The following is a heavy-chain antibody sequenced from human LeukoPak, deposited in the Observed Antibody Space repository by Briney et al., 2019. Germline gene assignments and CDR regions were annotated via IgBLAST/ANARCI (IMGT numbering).Heavy chain of an antibody. J-gene: IGHJ4*02. V-gene: IGHV4-61*02. Sequence: SETLSLTCTVSGGSISSGSYYWSWIRQPAGKGLEWIGRIYTSGSTNYNPSLKSRVTISVDTSKNQFSLKLSSVTAADTAVYYCARVRVRGVITLYYFDYWGQGTLVTVSS. CDR2: IYTSGST. D-gene: IGHD3-10*01. CDR3: ARVRVRGVITLYYFDY. CDR1: GGSISSGSYY.